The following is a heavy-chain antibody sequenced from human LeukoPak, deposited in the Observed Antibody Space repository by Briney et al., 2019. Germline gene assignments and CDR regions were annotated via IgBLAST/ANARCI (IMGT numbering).Heavy chain of an antibody. CDR2: ISYDGSNK. CDR1: GFTFSSYA. CDR3: ARDGVILGDGRGWYFDL. J-gene: IGHJ2*01. V-gene: IGHV3-30-3*01. D-gene: IGHD3-16*01. Sequence: GGSLRLSCAASGFTFSSYAMHWVRQAPGKGLEWVAVISYDGSNKYYADSVKGRFTISRDNSKNTLYLQMNSLRAEDTAVYYCARDGVILGDGRGWYFDLWGRGTLVTVSS.